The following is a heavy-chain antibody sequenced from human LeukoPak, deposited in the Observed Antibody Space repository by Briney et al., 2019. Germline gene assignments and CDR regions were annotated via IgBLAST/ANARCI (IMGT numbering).Heavy chain of an antibody. CDR2: IYSGGST. J-gene: IGHJ4*02. Sequence: PGGSLRLSCAASGFTVSSNYMSWVRQAPGKGLEWVSVIYSGGSTYYADSVKGRFTISRDNSKNTLYLQMNSLRAEDTAVYYCTTDRQLWLYRDYWGQGTLVTVSS. D-gene: IGHD5-18*01. CDR1: GFTVSSNY. CDR3: TTDRQLWLYRDY. V-gene: IGHV3-53*01.